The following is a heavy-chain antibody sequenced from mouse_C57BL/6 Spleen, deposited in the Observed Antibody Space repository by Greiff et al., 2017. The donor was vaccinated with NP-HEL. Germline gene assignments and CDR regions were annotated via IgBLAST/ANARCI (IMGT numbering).Heavy chain of an antibody. CDR1: GYSITSGYY. D-gene: IGHD1-1*01. CDR3: AREYGSSYGLFDY. J-gene: IGHJ2*01. Sequence: EVQLKESGPGLVKPSQSLSLTCSVTGYSITSGYYWNWIRQFPGNKLEWMGYISYDGSNNYNPSLKNRISITRDTSKNQFFLKLNSVTTEDTATYYCAREYGSSYGLFDYWGQGTTLTVSS. CDR2: ISYDGSN. V-gene: IGHV3-6*01.